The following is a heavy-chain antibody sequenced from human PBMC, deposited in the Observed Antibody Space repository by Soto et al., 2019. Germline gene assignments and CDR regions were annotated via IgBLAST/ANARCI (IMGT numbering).Heavy chain of an antibody. CDR1: GYTFTSYY. CDR2: INPSGGST. CDR3: ARDISSVRGGSWFDP. D-gene: IGHD2-15*01. J-gene: IGHJ5*02. Sequence: GASVKVSCKASGYTFTSYYMHWVRQAPGQGLEWMGIINPSGGSTSYAQKFQGRVTMTRDTSTSTVYMELSSLRSEDTAVYYCARDISSVRGGSWFDPWGQGTLVTVSS. V-gene: IGHV1-46*01.